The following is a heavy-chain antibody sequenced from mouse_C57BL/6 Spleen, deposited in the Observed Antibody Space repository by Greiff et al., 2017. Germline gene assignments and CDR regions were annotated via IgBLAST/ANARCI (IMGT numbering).Heavy chain of an antibody. CDR2: IHPTNGST. D-gene: IGHD1-3*01. J-gene: IGHJ2*01. V-gene: IGHV1-64*01. CDR3: ARGALKGYFDY. CDR1: GYTFTSYW. Sequence: QVQLQQPGAELVKPGASVKLSCKASGYTFTSYWMHWVKQRPGQGLEWIGMIHPTNGSTNYNEKFKSKATLTVDNSSSTAYMQLCRLTSEDSADYSWARGALKGYFDYWGQGTTLTVSS.